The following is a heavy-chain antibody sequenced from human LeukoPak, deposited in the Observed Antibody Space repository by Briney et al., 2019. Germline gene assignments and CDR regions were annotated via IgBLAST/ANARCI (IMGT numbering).Heavy chain of an antibody. CDR3: ARSKVATVLRDAFDI. D-gene: IGHD5-12*01. J-gene: IGHJ3*02. CDR2: INHSGST. V-gene: IGHV4-34*01. Sequence: SETLSLTCAVYGGSFSGYYWSWIRQPPGKGLEWIGEINHSGSTNYNPSLKSRVTISVDTSKNQFSLKLSSVTAADTAVYYCARSKVATVLRDAFDIWGQGTMVTVSS. CDR1: GGSFSGYY.